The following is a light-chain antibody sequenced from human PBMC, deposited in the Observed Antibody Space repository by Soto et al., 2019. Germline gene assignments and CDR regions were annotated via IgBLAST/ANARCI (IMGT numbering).Light chain of an antibody. V-gene: IGKV3-20*01. CDR2: GAS. Sequence: EIVLTQSPGTLALSPGEGATLSCRASQSVSKYLAWYQQKPGQAPRLLIYGASSRATGIPDSFSGSGSGTDFTLTISRLEPGDFAVYCCQQYGGSPQTFGQGTKVEIK. CDR3: QQYGGSPQT. J-gene: IGKJ1*01. CDR1: QSVSKY.